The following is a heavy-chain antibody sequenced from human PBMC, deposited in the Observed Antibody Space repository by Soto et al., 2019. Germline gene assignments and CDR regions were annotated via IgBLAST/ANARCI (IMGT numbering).Heavy chain of an antibody. Sequence: GASVKVSCKASGYTFTGYYMHWVRQAPGQGLEWMGWINPNSGGTNYAQKFQGWVTMTRDTSISTAYMELSRLRSDDTAVYYCARDIAVGYCSSGSYPYGKAVWGQGTTVTVSS. D-gene: IGHD2-2*03. CDR3: ARDIAVGYCSSGSYPYGKAV. CDR1: GYTFTGYY. V-gene: IGHV1-2*04. CDR2: INPNSGGT. J-gene: IGHJ6*02.